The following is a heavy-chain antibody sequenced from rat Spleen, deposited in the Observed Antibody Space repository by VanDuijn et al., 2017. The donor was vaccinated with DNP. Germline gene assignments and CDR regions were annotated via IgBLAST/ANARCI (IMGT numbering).Heavy chain of an antibody. CDR3: AGQGANLPFDY. V-gene: IGHV6-6*01. Sequence: EVQVLESGGGLVQPGNSLKLSCATSGFTFSTAWMYWYRQFPEKRLEWVARIKAKSNNYATDYTESVKGRFTISRDDSKSSIYLQMDNLKEEDTAVYYCAGQGANLPFDYWGQGVMVTVSS. CDR2: IKAKSNNYAT. CDR1: GFTFSTAW. J-gene: IGHJ2*01. D-gene: IGHD5-1*01.